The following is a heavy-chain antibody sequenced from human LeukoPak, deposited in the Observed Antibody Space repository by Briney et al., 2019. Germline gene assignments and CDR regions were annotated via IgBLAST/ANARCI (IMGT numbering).Heavy chain of an antibody. CDR1: GFTFSDYY. Sequence: GGSLRLSCADSGFTFSDYYMSWIRQAPGKGLEWVSYISSSSSYTNYADSVKGRLTISRDNAKNSPYLQMNSLRAEDTAVYYCARAPEVEMATISSYFDYWGQGTLVTVSS. CDR2: ISSSSSYT. D-gene: IGHD5-24*01. J-gene: IGHJ4*02. CDR3: ARAPEVEMATISSYFDY. V-gene: IGHV3-11*06.